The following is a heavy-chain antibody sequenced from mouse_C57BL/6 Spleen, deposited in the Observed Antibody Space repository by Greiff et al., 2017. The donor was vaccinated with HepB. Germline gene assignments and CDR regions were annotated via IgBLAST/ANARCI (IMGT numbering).Heavy chain of an antibody. CDR3: ARFTTVVARAMDY. CDR2: IDPSDSYT. V-gene: IGHV1-69*01. D-gene: IGHD1-1*01. CDR1: GYTFTSYW. Sequence: QVQLQQSGAELVMPGASVKLSCKASGYTFTSYWMHWVKQRPGQGLEWIGEIDPSDSYTNYNQKFKGKSTLTVDKSSSTAYMQLSSLTSEDSAVYYCARFTTVVARAMDYWGQGTSVTVSS. J-gene: IGHJ4*01.